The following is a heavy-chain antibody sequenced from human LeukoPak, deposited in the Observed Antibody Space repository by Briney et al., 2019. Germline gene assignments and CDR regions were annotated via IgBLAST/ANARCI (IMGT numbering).Heavy chain of an antibody. CDR3: ARGFGDSGYDLVWFDP. CDR1: GYTFTGYY. Sequence: ASVKVSCKASGYTFTGYYMHWVRQAPGQGLEWMGWINPNSGGTNYAQKFQGRVTMTRDTSISTAYMELSRLRSDDTAVYYCARGFGDSGYDLVWFDPWGQGTLVTVSS. J-gene: IGHJ5*02. D-gene: IGHD5-12*01. V-gene: IGHV1-2*02. CDR2: INPNSGGT.